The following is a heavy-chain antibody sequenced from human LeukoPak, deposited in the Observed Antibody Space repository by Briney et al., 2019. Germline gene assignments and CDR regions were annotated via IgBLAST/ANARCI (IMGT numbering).Heavy chain of an antibody. V-gene: IGHV1-2*06. Sequence: GASVKVSCKASGYIVTDYYMHWVRQAPGEGLEWVGRINPKSGDTKFAQKFQGRVTMTRDTSIDTASMELSSLRSEDTAVYYCASKPHNSQDTAIDYWGQGTLVTVSS. D-gene: IGHD1-1*01. CDR2: INPKSGDT. J-gene: IGHJ4*02. CDR1: GYIVTDYY. CDR3: ASKPHNSQDTAIDY.